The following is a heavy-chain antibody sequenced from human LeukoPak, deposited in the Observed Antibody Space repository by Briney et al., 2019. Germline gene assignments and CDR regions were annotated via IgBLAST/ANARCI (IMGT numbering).Heavy chain of an antibody. Sequence: EGSLRLSCAASGFRFSSYAMSWVRQAPGKGLEWVSAISGSGVSTYYADSVKGRFTVSRDNSKNTLYLQMNSLRAEDTAVYYCAKWSLSITIFGVNAFDIWGQGTMVTVSS. CDR1: GFRFSSYA. CDR3: AKWSLSITIFGVNAFDI. V-gene: IGHV3-23*01. D-gene: IGHD3-3*01. J-gene: IGHJ3*02. CDR2: ISGSGVST.